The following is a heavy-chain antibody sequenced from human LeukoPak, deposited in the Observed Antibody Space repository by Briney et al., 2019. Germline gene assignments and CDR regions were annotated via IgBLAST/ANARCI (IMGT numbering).Heavy chain of an antibody. D-gene: IGHD2-8*01. CDR1: GFTFSNAW. Sequence: PGGSLRLSCAASGFTFSNAWMSWVRQAPGKGLEWVGRIKSKTDGGTTDYAAPVKGRFTISRDDSKNTLYLQMNSLKTEDTAVYYCTTPYCTNGVCYTHAFDIWGQGTMVTVSS. V-gene: IGHV3-15*01. CDR2: IKSKTDGGTT. J-gene: IGHJ3*02. CDR3: TTPYCTNGVCYTHAFDI.